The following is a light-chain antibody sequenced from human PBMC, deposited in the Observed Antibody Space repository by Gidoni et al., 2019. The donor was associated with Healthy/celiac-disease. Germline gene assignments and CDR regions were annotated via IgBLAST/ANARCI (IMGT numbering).Light chain of an antibody. Sequence: DIVMTQSPDSLAVSLGERATINCKSSQSVLYSSNNKNYLAWYQQKPGQPPKLLIYWASTRESGVPDRFSGSGSGTDFTLTISSLQAEDVALYYCQQYYSTPLTFXQGTKVEIK. CDR1: QSVLYSSNNKNY. V-gene: IGKV4-1*01. CDR2: WAS. CDR3: QQYYSTPLT. J-gene: IGKJ1*01.